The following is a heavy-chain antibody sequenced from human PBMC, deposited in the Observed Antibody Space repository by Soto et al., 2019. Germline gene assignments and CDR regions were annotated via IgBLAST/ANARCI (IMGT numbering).Heavy chain of an antibody. Sequence: SETLSLTCTVSGVSISPFYWSWVRQPPGKGLEWIGYLYYSGNTNYNPSLKSRVTISVDASKNQVSLRLTSVTAADTAVYYCARVGGVAARTFDYWGQGTVVTVSS. V-gene: IGHV4-59*01. D-gene: IGHD2-15*01. J-gene: IGHJ4*02. CDR1: GVSISPFY. CDR2: LYYSGNT. CDR3: ARVGGVAARTFDY.